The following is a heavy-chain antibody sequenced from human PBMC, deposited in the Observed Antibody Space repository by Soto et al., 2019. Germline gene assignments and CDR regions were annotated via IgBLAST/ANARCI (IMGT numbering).Heavy chain of an antibody. CDR3: ARDCSGGSCYSFWFDP. J-gene: IGHJ5*02. CDR1: GDTFTDYG. CDR2: ISAYNGNT. D-gene: IGHD2-15*01. Sequence: ASVKVSCKASGDTFTDYGISWVRQAPGQGLEWMGWISAYNGNTNYAQKLQGRVTMTTDTSTSTAYMELRSLRSDDTAVYYCARDCSGGSCYSFWFDPWGQGTLVTVSS. V-gene: IGHV1-18*04.